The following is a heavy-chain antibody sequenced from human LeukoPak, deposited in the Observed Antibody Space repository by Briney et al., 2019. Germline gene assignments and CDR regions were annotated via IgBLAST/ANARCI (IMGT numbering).Heavy chain of an antibody. J-gene: IGHJ4*02. V-gene: IGHV1-46*01. D-gene: IGHD1-26*01. Sequence: ASVNVSCKASGYSFTSDYMHWVRQAAGQGLEGMGIINPSGGSTSYAQKFQGRVTMTRDTSTSTVYMELSSLRSEDTAVYYCARASKSELSHFDYWGQGTLVTVSS. CDR3: ARASKSELSHFDY. CDR1: GYSFTSDY. CDR2: INPSGGST.